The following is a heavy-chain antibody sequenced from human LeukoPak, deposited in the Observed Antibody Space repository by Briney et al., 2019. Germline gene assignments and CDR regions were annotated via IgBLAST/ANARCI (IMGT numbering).Heavy chain of an antibody. CDR3: AGDGGSGSYSSYYYYYMDV. CDR2: INPNSGGT. CDR1: GYTFTGYY. Sequence: ASVKVSCKASGYTFTGYYMHWVRQAPGQGLEWMGRINPNSGGTNYAQKFQGRVTMTRDTSISTAYMELSRLRSDDTAVYYCAGDGGSGSYSSYYYYYMDVWGKGTTVTVSS. J-gene: IGHJ6*03. D-gene: IGHD3-10*01. V-gene: IGHV1-2*06.